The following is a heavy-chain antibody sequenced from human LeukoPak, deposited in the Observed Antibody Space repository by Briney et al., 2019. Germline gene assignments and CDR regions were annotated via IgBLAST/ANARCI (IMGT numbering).Heavy chain of an antibody. V-gene: IGHV3-23*01. CDR1: GITLSNYG. J-gene: IGHJ4*02. CDR2: ISDSGGRT. Sequence: GGSLRLSCAVPGITLSNYGMSWVRQAPGKGLEWVAGISDSGGRTNYADSVKGRFTISRDNPKNTLYLQVNSLRAEDTAVYFCAKRGVVIRAILVGFHKEAYYFDSWGQGALVPVSS. D-gene: IGHD2-21*01. CDR3: AKRGVVIRAILVGFHKEAYYFDS.